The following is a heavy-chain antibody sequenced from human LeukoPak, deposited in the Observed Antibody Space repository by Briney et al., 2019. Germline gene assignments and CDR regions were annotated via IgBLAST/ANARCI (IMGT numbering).Heavy chain of an antibody. J-gene: IGHJ4*02. CDR3: AKARFTVTNYFDY. Sequence: GGSLRPSCAASGFTFSSYAMIWVRQAPGKGLEWVSASSSGGGSTCYADSVKGRFTISRDNSKNTLYLQMNSLRAEDTAAYYCAKARFTVTNYFDYWGQGTLVTVSS. V-gene: IGHV3-23*01. CDR1: GFTFSSYA. D-gene: IGHD4-17*01. CDR2: SSSGGGST.